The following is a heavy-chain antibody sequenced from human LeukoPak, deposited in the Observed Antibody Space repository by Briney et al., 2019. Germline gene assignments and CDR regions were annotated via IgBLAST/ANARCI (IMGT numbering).Heavy chain of an antibody. CDR1: GGSINGRW. D-gene: IGHD6-25*01. V-gene: IGHV4-59*03. CDR3: AGLHFQSAEEFGP. Sequence: SETLSLTCTVSGGSINGRWWSWIRQSPGKGLKWIGYIHFTGSTNYNPSLNGRATASVDASKNQFSLKLTSVTAADTAVYYCAGLHFQSAEEFGPWGRGTLVTVSS. J-gene: IGHJ5*02. CDR2: IHFTGST.